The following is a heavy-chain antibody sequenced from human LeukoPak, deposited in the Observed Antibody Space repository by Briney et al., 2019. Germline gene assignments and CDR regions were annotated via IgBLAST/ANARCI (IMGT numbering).Heavy chain of an antibody. Sequence: ASVKVSCKASGYTFTSYGISWVRQAPGQGLEWMGWINPNSGGTNYAQKFQGRVTMTRDTSISTAYMELSRLRSDDTAVYYCARDGLTMVRGVIMDWGQGTLVTVSS. CDR3: ARDGLTMVRGVIMD. CDR1: GYTFTSYG. J-gene: IGHJ4*02. D-gene: IGHD3-10*01. CDR2: INPNSGGT. V-gene: IGHV1-2*02.